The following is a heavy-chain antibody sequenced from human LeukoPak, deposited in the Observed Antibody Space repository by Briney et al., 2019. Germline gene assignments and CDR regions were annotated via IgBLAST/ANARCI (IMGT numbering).Heavy chain of an antibody. CDR2: ISSSGSYT. CDR1: GFSFSDYY. J-gene: IGHJ4*02. Sequence: NPGGSLRLSCAASGFSFSDYYMSWIRQAPGKGLEWVSYISSSGSYTNYADSVKGRFTISRDNAKNSLYLQMNSLRAEDTAVYYCARVRGYTGMVDYWGQGTLVTVSS. D-gene: IGHD5-18*01. V-gene: IGHV3-11*05. CDR3: ARVRGYTGMVDY.